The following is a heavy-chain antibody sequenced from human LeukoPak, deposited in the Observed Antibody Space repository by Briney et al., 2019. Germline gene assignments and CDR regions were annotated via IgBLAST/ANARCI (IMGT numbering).Heavy chain of an antibody. CDR1: GDSVSSNSAA. V-gene: IGHV6-1*01. CDR3: AREVVSRISSWYYFDY. Sequence: SQTFSLTCAISGDSVSSNSAAWNWIRQSPSRGLEWLGRTYYRSKWYNDYTVSVKSRITINPDTSKNQFSLQLNSVTPEDTAVYYCAREVVSRISSWYYFDYWGQGTLVTVSP. CDR2: TYYRSKWYN. D-gene: IGHD6-13*01. J-gene: IGHJ4*02.